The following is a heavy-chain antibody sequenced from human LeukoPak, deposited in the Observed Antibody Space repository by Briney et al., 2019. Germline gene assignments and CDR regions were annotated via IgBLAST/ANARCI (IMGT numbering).Heavy chain of an antibody. CDR1: GYSFTSYW. CDR2: IYPGNSDT. J-gene: IGHJ5*02. D-gene: IGHD3-22*01. V-gene: IGHV5-51*03. CDR3: ARLPPGSGYYYWWFDP. Sequence: KPGESLKISCKGSGYSFTSYWIGWVRQMPGKGLEWMGIIYPGNSDTRYSPSFQGQVTLSADKSISTAYLQWRSLKASDTAMYYCARLPPGSGYYYWWFDPWGQGTLVTVSS.